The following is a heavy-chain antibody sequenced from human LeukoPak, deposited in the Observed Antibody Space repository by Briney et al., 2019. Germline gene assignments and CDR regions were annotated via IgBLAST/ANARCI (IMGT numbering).Heavy chain of an antibody. D-gene: IGHD3-22*01. Sequence: GGSLSLSCAASGFTISSYAMHWVRQAPGKGLEYVSAISSNGGSTYYANSVKGRFTISRDNSKNTLSFQMGSLRAEDMAVYYCARDQGTMTGAFDYWGQGTLVTVSS. CDR3: ARDQGTMTGAFDY. J-gene: IGHJ4*02. CDR2: ISSNGGST. V-gene: IGHV3-64*01. CDR1: GFTISSYA.